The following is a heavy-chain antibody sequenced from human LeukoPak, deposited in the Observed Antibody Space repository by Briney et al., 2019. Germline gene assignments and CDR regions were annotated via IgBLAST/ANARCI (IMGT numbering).Heavy chain of an antibody. J-gene: IGHJ5*02. CDR1: GGTFNHSA. D-gene: IGHD4-17*01. CDR2: ILPRFGTA. Sequence: SVKVSLKPSGGTFNHSACSWVRPAPGQGLDWLGGILPRFGTAGYAQKFQGIVTITKNESTRTVYLELTSLTSDDAAVYYCARDVHGDYGSGWFDPWGQGTLVSVSS. V-gene: IGHV1-69*05. CDR3: ARDVHGDYGSGWFDP.